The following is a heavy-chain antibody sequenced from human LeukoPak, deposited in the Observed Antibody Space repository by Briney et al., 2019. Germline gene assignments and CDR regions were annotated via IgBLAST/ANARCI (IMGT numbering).Heavy chain of an antibody. J-gene: IGHJ3*02. Sequence: SETLSLTCTVYGGSFSRYYWIWIRQPPGKGLEWIGEINHSGSTTYNPSLKSRVTISVDTSKNQFSLKLSSVTAADTAVYYCARVRGYSYGSDAFDIWGQGTMVTVSS. CDR3: ARVRGYSYGSDAFDI. D-gene: IGHD5-18*01. V-gene: IGHV4-34*01. CDR1: GGSFSRYY. CDR2: INHSGST.